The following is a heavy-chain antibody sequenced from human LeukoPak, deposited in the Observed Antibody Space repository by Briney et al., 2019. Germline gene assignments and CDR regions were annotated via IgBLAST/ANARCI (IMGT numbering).Heavy chain of an antibody. D-gene: IGHD6-13*01. CDR2: INYSGNT. CDR1: GGSISSNSYY. CDR3: AKSRGSSWPNYYYFDY. V-gene: IGHV4-39*07. Sequence: PSETLSLTCTVSGGSISSNSYYWGWIRQPPGKGLEWIGSINYSGNTYYNPSLKSRVTIAVDTSKNQFSLTLSSVTAADTAVYYCAKSRGSSWPNYYYFDYWGQGTLVTVSS. J-gene: IGHJ4*02.